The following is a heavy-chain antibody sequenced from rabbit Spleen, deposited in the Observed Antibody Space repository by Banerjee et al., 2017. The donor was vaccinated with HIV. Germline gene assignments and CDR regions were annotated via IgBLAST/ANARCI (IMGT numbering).Heavy chain of an antibody. J-gene: IGHJ4*01. D-gene: IGHD1-1*01. CDR1: GFSFSDRDV. Sequence: QSLEESGGDLVKPEGSLTLTCKASGFSFSDRDVMCWVRQVPGKGLEWIGCINTATGKDVYASWAKGRFTISKTSSTTVTLQMTSLTASDTATYFCARDLVGVIGWNFNLWGPGTLVTVS. V-gene: IGHV1S40*01. CDR3: ARDLVGVIGWNFNL. CDR2: INTATGKD.